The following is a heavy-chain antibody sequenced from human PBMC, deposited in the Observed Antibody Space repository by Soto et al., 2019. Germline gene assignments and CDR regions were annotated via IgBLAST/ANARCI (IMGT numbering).Heavy chain of an antibody. Sequence: GESLKISCKGSGYSFTSYWIGWVRQMPGKGLEWMGIIYPGDSDTRYSPSFQGQVTISADKSISTAYLQWSGLKASDTAMYYCARHLGAAAGPLYGMDVWGQGTTLTVSS. CDR2: IYPGDSDT. J-gene: IGHJ6*02. CDR1: GYSFTSYW. CDR3: ARHLGAAAGPLYGMDV. V-gene: IGHV5-51*01. D-gene: IGHD6-13*01.